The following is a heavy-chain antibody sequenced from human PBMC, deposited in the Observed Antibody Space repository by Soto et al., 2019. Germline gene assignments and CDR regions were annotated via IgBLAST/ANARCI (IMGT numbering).Heavy chain of an antibody. CDR3: ARLALYYDFWSGSDYYYGMDV. CDR1: GYTFTSYD. CDR2: MNPNSGNT. D-gene: IGHD3-3*01. Sequence: ASVKVSCKASGYTFTSYDTNWVRQATGQGLEWMGWMNPNSGNTGYAQKFQGRVTMTRNTSISTAYMELSSLRSEDTAVYYCARLALYYDFWSGSDYYYGMDVWGQGTTVTVSS. V-gene: IGHV1-8*01. J-gene: IGHJ6*02.